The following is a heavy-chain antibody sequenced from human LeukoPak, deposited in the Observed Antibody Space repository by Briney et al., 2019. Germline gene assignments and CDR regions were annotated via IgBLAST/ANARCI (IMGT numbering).Heavy chain of an antibody. V-gene: IGHV1-2*02. J-gene: IGHJ5*02. CDR3: ARAPYCDSSSCYTGYNWFGP. CDR1: GYTFTAYY. D-gene: IGHD2-2*02. CDR2: INPNSGGT. Sequence: ASVKVSCKASGYTFTAYYMHWVRQAPGQVLEWMGWINPNSGGTNYAQNFQGRVTMTRDTSISTVYMELSRLRSDDTAVYYCARAPYCDSSSCYTGYNWFGPWGQGTLVTVSS.